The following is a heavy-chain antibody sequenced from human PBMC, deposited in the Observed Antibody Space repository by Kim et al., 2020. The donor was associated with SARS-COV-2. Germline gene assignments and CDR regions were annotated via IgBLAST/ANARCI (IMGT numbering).Heavy chain of an antibody. CDR2: IYPGDSYT. V-gene: IGHV5-51*01. CDR3: ARLSMIFDPWAFDS. D-gene: IGHD3-16*01. CDR1: GYSFITYW. J-gene: IGHJ4*02. Sequence: GESLKISCKGSGYSFITYWIGWVRQMPGKGLEWMGIIYPGDSYTRYSPSFQGQVTISVDKSINTAYLQWSSLKASDTAIYYCARLSMIFDPWAFDSWGQGTLVTVSS.